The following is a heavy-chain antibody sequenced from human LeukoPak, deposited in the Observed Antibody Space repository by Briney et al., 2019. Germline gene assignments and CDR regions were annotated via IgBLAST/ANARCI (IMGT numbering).Heavy chain of an antibody. J-gene: IGHJ3*02. V-gene: IGHV3-48*03. CDR3: AGINDYGDPTGAFDI. D-gene: IGHD4-17*01. CDR1: GFTFSSYE. CDR2: ISTTGTII. Sequence: GGSLRLSCLASGFTFSSYEMNWVRQAPGKGLEWLSYISTTGTIIYYADSVKGRFTVSRDNAKNSLFLQMNSLRAEDTAVYYCAGINDYGDPTGAFDIWGQGTMVTVSS.